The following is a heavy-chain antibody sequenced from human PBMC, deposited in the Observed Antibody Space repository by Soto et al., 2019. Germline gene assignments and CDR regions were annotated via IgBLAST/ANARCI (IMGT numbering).Heavy chain of an antibody. CDR3: ARGYDSGGGETFDY. J-gene: IGHJ4*02. CDR1: GFTVSSNY. CDR2: IYSGGST. Sequence: EVQLVETGGGLIQPGGSLRLSCAASGFTVSSNYMSWVRQAPGKGLEWVSVIYSGGSTYYADSVKGRFTISRNNTKNTLYLQTDSLRAKDTAVYYCARGYDSGGGETFDYWGQGTLVTVSS. D-gene: IGHD6-25*01. V-gene: IGHV3-53*02.